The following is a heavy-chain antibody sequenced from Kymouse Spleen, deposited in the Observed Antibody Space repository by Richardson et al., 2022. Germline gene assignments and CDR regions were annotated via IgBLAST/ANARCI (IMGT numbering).Heavy chain of an antibody. Sequence: EVQLVESGGGVVRPGGSLRLSCAASGFTFDDYGMSWVRQAPGKGLEWVSGINWNGGSTGYADSVKGRFTISRDNAKNSLYLQMNSLRAEDTALYYCARESESGYGYYYYYGMDVWGQGTTVTVSS. CDR1: GFTFDDYG. CDR3: ARESESGYGYYYYYGMDV. CDR2: INWNGGST. V-gene: IGHV3-20*d01. J-gene: IGHJ6*02. D-gene: IGHD5-12*01.